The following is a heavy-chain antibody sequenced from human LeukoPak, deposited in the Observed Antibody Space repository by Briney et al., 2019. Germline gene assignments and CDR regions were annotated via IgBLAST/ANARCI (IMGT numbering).Heavy chain of an antibody. J-gene: IGHJ4*02. V-gene: IGHV3-48*04. CDR3: ARVSYGGWLQDH. CDR2: ISYNSDTT. D-gene: IGHD5-24*01. CDR1: GFTFSTYA. Sequence: GSLRLSCAVSGFTFSTYAMNWVRQTPEKGLEWVSYISYNSDTTHYADSVEGRFTISRDNAKNSLDLQVNSLRAEDTAVYYCARVSYGGWLQDHWGQGTLVTVSS.